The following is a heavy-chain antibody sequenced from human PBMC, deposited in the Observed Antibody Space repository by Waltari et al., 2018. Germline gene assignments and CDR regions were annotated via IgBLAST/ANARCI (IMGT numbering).Heavy chain of an antibody. CDR3: SRRGWRGGDYDPYYFDD. J-gene: IGHJ4*02. CDR2: IRSEANTYAT. D-gene: IGHD2-21*02. CDR1: GFPFSGSA. Sequence: EVQLVESGGGLVQPGGSLRLSCAASGFPFSGSAMHWVRQASGKGLEWVGHIRSEANTYATAYAASVEGRFTISRDDSKNTAYLQMNSLKIEDTALYYCSRRGWRGGDYDPYYFDDWGQGTLVTVSS. V-gene: IGHV3-73*01.